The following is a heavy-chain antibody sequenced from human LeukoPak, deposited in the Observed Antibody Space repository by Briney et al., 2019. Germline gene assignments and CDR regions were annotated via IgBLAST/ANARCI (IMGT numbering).Heavy chain of an antibody. V-gene: IGHV4-34*01. D-gene: IGHD5-12*01. J-gene: IGHJ6*03. CDR2: INHSGST. CDR1: GFTVSSNY. CDR3: AREGGRRGYSGYDGHYYYYYMDV. Sequence: GSLRLSCAASGFTVSSNYMSWVRQPPGKGLEWIGEINHSGSTNYNPSLKSRVTISVDTSKNQFSLKLSSVTAADTAVYYCAREGGRRGYSGYDGHYYYYYMDVWGKGTTVTISS.